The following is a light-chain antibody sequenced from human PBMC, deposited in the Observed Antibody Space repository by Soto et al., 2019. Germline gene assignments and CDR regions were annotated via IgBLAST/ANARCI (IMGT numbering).Light chain of an antibody. Sequence: DIKLTQAPSSLPAYMGDRVNITCRASLRISQYLNGYQQKPGKAPKLLIYGASTLQSGVPSTVSGSGSGTDLTRTITNLQPEDSATYFFQQSHSTPPTFGGG. J-gene: IGKJ4*01. CDR1: LRISQY. V-gene: IGKV1-39*01. CDR3: QQSHSTPPT. CDR2: GAS.